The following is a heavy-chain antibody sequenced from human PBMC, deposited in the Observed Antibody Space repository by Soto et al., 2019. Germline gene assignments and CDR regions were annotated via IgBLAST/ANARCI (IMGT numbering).Heavy chain of an antibody. J-gene: IGHJ6*02. D-gene: IGHD2-2*01. Sequence: EVQLVESGGGLVQPGGSLRLSCAASGFTFSSYSMNWVRQAPGKGLEWVSYISSSSSTIYYADSVKSRFTISRDNAKNSLYLQMNSLRAEDTAVYYCARDDGYCSRTSCLVGMDVWGQGTTVTVSS. CDR1: GFTFSSYS. CDR2: ISSSSSTI. V-gene: IGHV3-48*01. CDR3: ARDDGYCSRTSCLVGMDV.